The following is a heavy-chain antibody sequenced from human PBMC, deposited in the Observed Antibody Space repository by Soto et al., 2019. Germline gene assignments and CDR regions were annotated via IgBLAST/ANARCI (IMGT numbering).Heavy chain of an antibody. V-gene: IGHV3-23*01. CDR2: ISGNGGST. Sequence: HPGGSLRLSCAASGFTFSSCAMGWVRQAPGKGLEWVSGISGNGGSTYYADSVKGRVTISRDNAENSLYLQMNRLRAEDTAVYYCPRDSRAAPGYNFVGSGWDFDSWGHGTLVTVSS. CDR3: PRDSRAAPGYNFVGSGWDFDS. J-gene: IGHJ4*01. CDR1: GFTFSSCA. D-gene: IGHD3-22*01.